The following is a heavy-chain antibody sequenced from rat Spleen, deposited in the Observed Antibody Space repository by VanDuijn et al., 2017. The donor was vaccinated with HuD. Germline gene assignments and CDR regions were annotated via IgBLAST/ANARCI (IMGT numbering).Heavy chain of an antibody. CDR2: ISSGGGGT. V-gene: IGHV5-58*01. D-gene: IGHD1-10*01. CDR1: GFTFSSFW. CDR3: AKDKGEYNNLFDY. Sequence: EVQLVESGGGLVQPGRSLKLSCVASGFTFSSFWMYWIRQAPGKGLEWVSSISSGGGGTYYPDSVKGRFTISRDNAKSTLYLQMDSLRSEDTASYYCAKDKGEYNNLFDYWGQGVMVTVTS. J-gene: IGHJ2*01.